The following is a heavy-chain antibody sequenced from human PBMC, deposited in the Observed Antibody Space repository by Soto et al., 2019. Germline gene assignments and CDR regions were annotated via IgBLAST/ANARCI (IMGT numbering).Heavy chain of an antibody. Sequence: QVQLQESGPGLVKPSQTLSLTCTVSGGSISSGGYYWSWIRQHPGKGLEWIGDIYYSGSTYYNPSLESRVTISVDTSKNQFSLKLSSVTAADTAVYYWASYYLLERRTENWFDPWGQGTLVTVSS. CDR2: IYYSGST. V-gene: IGHV4-31*03. D-gene: IGHD1-1*01. J-gene: IGHJ5*02. CDR3: ASYYLLERRTENWFDP. CDR1: GGSISSGGYY.